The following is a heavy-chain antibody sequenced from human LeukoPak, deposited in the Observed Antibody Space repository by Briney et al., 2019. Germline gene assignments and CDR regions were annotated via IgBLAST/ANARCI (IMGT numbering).Heavy chain of an antibody. D-gene: IGHD2-2*01. V-gene: IGHV3-64D*06. Sequence: RGSLRLSCSAPGFTFSTYPMHWVPQAAGGGLEYVSAIGTNGISTYYADSVEGRFTISRDNSKNTVHLQMSSLRAEDTAVYYCVKGAQVVYSPSFDFWGEGTLVTVSS. CDR1: GFTFSTYP. CDR2: IGTNGIST. J-gene: IGHJ4*02. CDR3: VKGAQVVYSPSFDF.